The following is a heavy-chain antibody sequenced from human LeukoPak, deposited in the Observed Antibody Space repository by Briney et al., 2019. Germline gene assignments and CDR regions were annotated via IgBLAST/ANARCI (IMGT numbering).Heavy chain of an antibody. J-gene: IGHJ6*02. CDR2: IIPILGTA. CDR1: GGTFSSYA. Sequence: SVKVSCKASGGTFSSYAISWVRQAPGQGLEWMGGIIPILGTANYAQKFQGRVTITADESTSTAYMELSSLRSEDTAVYYCARGIVVVPAAIDQYGMDVWGQGTTVTVSS. V-gene: IGHV1-69*13. CDR3: ARGIVVVPAAIDQYGMDV. D-gene: IGHD2-2*02.